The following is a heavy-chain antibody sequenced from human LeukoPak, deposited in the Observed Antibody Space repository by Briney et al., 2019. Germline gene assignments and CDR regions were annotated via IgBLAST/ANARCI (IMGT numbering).Heavy chain of an antibody. CDR2: IYYSGST. Sequence: SETLSLTCAVYGGSFSSYYWGWIRQPPGKGLEWIGSIYYSGSTYYNPSLKSRVTISVDTSKNQFSLKLSSVTAADTAVYYCATQAASLYYYDSSGYDYWGQGTLVTVSS. CDR1: GGSFSSYY. J-gene: IGHJ4*02. D-gene: IGHD3-22*01. V-gene: IGHV4-39*01. CDR3: ATQAASLYYYDSSGYDY.